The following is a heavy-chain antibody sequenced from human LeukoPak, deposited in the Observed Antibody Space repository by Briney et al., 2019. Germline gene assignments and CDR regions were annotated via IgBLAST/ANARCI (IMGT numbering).Heavy chain of an antibody. CDR1: GGSISSYY. Sequence: SETLSLTCTVSGGSISSYYWSWIRQPAGKGLDWIGRIYTSGSTNYNPSLKSRVTMSVDTSKNQFSLKLSSVTAADTAVYYCARELGFLEWLLQDYYYMDVWGKGTTVTVSS. D-gene: IGHD3-3*01. CDR3: ARELGFLEWLLQDYYYMDV. J-gene: IGHJ6*03. CDR2: IYTSGST. V-gene: IGHV4-4*07.